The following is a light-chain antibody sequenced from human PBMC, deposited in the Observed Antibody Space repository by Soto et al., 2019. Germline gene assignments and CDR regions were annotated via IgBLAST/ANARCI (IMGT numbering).Light chain of an antibody. CDR2: DAG. CDR1: SSDVGGYNY. CDR3: SSYTSSSTLGV. V-gene: IGLV2-14*01. Sequence: QSALTQPASVSGSPGQSITISCTGTSSDVGGYNYVSWYQQHPGKAPKLMIYDAGNRPSGVSNLFSGSKSGNTASLTISGLQAEDEADYYCSSYTSSSTLGVFGTGTKVTVL. J-gene: IGLJ1*01.